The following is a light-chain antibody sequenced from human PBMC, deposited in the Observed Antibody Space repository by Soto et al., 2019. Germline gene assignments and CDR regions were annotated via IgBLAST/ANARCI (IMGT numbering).Light chain of an antibody. Sequence: EIVLTQSPGTLSLSPGERATLSCRASQSVSSSYLAWYQQTPGQAPRLLIYGASSRATGIPDRFSGSGSGTDFTLTISRLEPEDGAVYYCQPYGSSPLTIGGGTKVEIK. CDR2: GAS. CDR1: QSVSSSY. J-gene: IGKJ4*01. CDR3: QPYGSSPLT. V-gene: IGKV3-20*01.